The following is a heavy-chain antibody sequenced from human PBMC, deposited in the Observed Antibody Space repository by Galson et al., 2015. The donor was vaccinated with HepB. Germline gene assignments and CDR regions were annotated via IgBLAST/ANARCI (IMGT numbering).Heavy chain of an antibody. Sequence: SVKVSCKASGYTFTSYGISWVRQAPGQGLEWMGWISAYNGNTNYAQKLQGRVTMTTDTSTSTAYMELRSLRSDDTAVYYCARDPSMTTVTNAADYWGQGTLVTVSS. J-gene: IGHJ4*02. CDR3: ARDPSMTTVTNAADY. CDR1: GYTFTSYG. CDR2: ISAYNGNT. V-gene: IGHV1-18*01. D-gene: IGHD4-17*01.